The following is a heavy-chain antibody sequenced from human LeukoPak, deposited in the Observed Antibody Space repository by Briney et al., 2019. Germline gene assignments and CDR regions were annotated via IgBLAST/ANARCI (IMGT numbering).Heavy chain of an antibody. CDR3: ARDGAPIVVEPAAKMGESYYYMAV. D-gene: IGHD2-2*01. J-gene: IGHJ6*03. CDR1: GYTFTSYY. V-gene: IGHV1-46*03. CDR2: INPSGGST. Sequence: ASVKVSCKASGYTFTSYYMHWVRQAPGKGLEWVGIINPSGGSTNYAQKLQGRVTITRDTSTSTVYMEMRSLRSEDPAVYLCARDGAPIVVEPAAKMGESYYYMAVWGKGPTVTVSS.